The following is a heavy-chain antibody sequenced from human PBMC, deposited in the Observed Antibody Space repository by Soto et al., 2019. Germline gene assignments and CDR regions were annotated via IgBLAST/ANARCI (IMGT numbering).Heavy chain of an antibody. J-gene: IGHJ6*02. Sequence: YTFTSYDINWVRQATGQGLEWMGWMNPNSGNTGYAQKFQGRVTMTRNTSISTAYMELSSLRSEDTAVYYCARGRVEYEILTGYTSDYYYYGMDVWGQGTTVTVSS. V-gene: IGHV1-8*01. CDR3: ARGRVEYEILTGYTSDYYYYGMDV. CDR2: MNPNSGNT. D-gene: IGHD3-9*01. CDR1: YTFTSYD.